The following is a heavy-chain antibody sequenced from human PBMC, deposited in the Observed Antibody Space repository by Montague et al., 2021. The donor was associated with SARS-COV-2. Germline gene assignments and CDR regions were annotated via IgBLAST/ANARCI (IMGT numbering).Heavy chain of an antibody. CDR2: ISSDSRNR. CDR1: GFTFSNYN. J-gene: IGHJ6*02. CDR3: ARDKEQWLAAGWFFGMDV. V-gene: IGHV3-21*01. Sequence: PLRLSCAASGFTFSNYNMNWVRQAPGKGLEWVSSISSDSRNRYDADSVKGRFTISRDNTKKSLYLQMSSLRVEDTAVYYCARDKEQWLAAGWFFGMDVWGQGTTVTVSS. D-gene: IGHD6-19*01.